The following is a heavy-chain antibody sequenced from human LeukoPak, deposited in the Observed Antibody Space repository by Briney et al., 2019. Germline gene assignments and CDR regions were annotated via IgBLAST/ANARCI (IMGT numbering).Heavy chain of an antibody. CDR1: GFTFSSYA. CDR3: AKEYCSGGSCYSNWFDP. CDR2: ISGSGGST. J-gene: IGHJ5*02. D-gene: IGHD2-15*01. V-gene: IGHV3-23*01. Sequence: GGSLRLSGAASGFTFSSYAMSWVRQAPGKGLEWVSAISGSGGSTYYADSVKGRFTISRDNSKNTLYLQMNSLRAEDTAVYYCAKEYCSGGSCYSNWFDPWGQGTLVTVSS.